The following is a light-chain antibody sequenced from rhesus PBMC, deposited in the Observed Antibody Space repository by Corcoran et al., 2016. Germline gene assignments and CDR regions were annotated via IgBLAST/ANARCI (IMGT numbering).Light chain of an antibody. V-gene: IGLV3S16*01. CDR1: VLAKNY. J-gene: IGLJ1*01. CDR2: KDN. CDR3: YAGDANNYI. Sequence: SSELTQPPSVSVSIGQTAKITCSGDVLAKNYDHWYHQKPGQAPVMVIYKDNERPSGIPDRFSGSSSGTTVTLTITGSQAEDEADYYCYAGDANNYIFGAGTRLSVL.